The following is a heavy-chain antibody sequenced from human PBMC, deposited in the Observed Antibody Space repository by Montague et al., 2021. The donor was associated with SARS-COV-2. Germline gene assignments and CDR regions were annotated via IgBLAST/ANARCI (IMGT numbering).Heavy chain of an antibody. Sequence: SETRSLTCTVSGGSISGSPYYWGWIRQPPGKGLEWIASIYHTGNTYYNPSLRTRVTISVDTSKNQFSLRLSSVTAADTAVYYCARGRGYAGMHNWFDSWGQGTLVTVSS. CDR2: IYHTGNT. CDR1: GGSISGSPYY. J-gene: IGHJ5*01. CDR3: ARGRGYAGMHNWFDS. V-gene: IGHV4-39*01. D-gene: IGHD5-12*01.